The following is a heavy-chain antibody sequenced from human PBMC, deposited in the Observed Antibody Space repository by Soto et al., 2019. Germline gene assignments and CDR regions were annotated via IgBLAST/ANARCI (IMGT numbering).Heavy chain of an antibody. CDR3: ARDESAGSSIRY. Sequence: GGSLRLSCTASGSTFRTYGMNWVRQAPGKGLEWVSSISNSGDYIYYADSVQGRFTISRDNAKNSLYLQMNSLRAEDTAVYFCARDESAGSSIRYWGQGIPVTV. J-gene: IGHJ4*02. V-gene: IGHV3-21*01. CDR1: GSTFRTYG. CDR2: ISNSGDYI. D-gene: IGHD2-2*01.